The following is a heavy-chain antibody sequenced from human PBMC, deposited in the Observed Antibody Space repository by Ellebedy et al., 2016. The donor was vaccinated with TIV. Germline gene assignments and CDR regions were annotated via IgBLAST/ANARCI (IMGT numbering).Heavy chain of an antibody. Sequence: MPSETLSLTCTVSGGSISSGGYYWSWIRQPPGKGLEWLGYINYSGSTYYNPSLKSRVTLSVDTSKNHFSLKLSSVTAADTAVYYWARGRIQLDYWGQGTLVTVSS. CDR1: GGSISSGGYY. CDR3: ARGRIQLDY. V-gene: IGHV4-31*03. CDR2: INYSGST. J-gene: IGHJ4*02.